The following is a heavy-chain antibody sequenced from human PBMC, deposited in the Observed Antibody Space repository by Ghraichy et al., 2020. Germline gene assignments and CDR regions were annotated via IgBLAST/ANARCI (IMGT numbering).Heavy chain of an antibody. CDR3: AKDGDNDFLTGFFDP. J-gene: IGHJ5*02. V-gene: IGHV1-69*04. Sequence: SVKVSCKPSGGTFHRNVFNWVRQAPGQGLEWMGRIIPFLGTANNAQRFQGRVTLTADTSTTTVYMELSSLRPDDTAIYYCAKDGDNDFLTGFFDPWGQGTLVTVSS. CDR2: IIPFLGTA. D-gene: IGHD3/OR15-3a*01. CDR1: GGTFHRNV.